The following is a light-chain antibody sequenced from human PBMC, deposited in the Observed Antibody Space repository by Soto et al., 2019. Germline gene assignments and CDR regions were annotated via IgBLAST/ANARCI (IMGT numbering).Light chain of an antibody. Sequence: QSALTQPASVSGSPGQSITISCTGTSSDVGGYNYVSWFQQLPGKAPKLMIYEVSNRPSGVSNRFSGSKSCNTASLTISGLQAEDEADYYCCSYTSSSLWVFGGGTKVTVL. J-gene: IGLJ3*02. CDR3: CSYTSSSLWV. CDR1: SSDVGGYNY. CDR2: EVS. V-gene: IGLV2-14*01.